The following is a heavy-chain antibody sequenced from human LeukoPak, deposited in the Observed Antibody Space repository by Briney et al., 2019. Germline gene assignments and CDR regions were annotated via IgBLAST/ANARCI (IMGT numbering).Heavy chain of an antibody. V-gene: IGHV3-11*06. CDR2: ISSSSSYT. Sequence: PGGSLRLSCAASGFTFSDYYMSWIRQAPGKGLEWVSYISSSSSYTNYADSVKGRFTISRDNAKNSLYLQMNSLRAEDTAVYYCARVKPGIAAAGGSLDYWGQGTLVTVSS. CDR3: ARVKPGIAAAGGSLDY. CDR1: GFTFSDYY. D-gene: IGHD6-13*01. J-gene: IGHJ4*02.